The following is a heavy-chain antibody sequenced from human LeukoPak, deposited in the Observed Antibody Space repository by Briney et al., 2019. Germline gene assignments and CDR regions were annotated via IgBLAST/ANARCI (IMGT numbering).Heavy chain of an antibody. D-gene: IGHD3-22*01. J-gene: IGHJ4*02. Sequence: GGSLRLSCAASGFIFSDDNMNWVRQAPGKGLEWVSYISSGSSTIYYADSVEGRFIISRDNAKNSLYLQMNSLTDEDTAVYYCAREPPGNYDSSGHYYAYFDCWGQGTLDTVSS. CDR2: ISSGSSTI. V-gene: IGHV3-48*02. CDR1: GFIFSDDN. CDR3: AREPPGNYDSSGHYYAYFDC.